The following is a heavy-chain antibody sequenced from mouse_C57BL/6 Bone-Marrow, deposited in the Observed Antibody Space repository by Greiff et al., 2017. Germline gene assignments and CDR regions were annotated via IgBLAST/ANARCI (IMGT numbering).Heavy chain of an antibody. J-gene: IGHJ2*01. Sequence: QVQLQQPGAELVMPGASVKLSCKASGYTFTSYWMQWVKQRPGQGLEWIGEIDPSDSYTNYNQKFKGKSTLTVDKSSSTAYMQLSSLTSEDSAVYYCASQARSTFYFDYWGQGTTLTVSS. CDR1: GYTFTSYW. CDR3: ASQARSTFYFDY. CDR2: IDPSDSYT. V-gene: IGHV1-69*01. D-gene: IGHD2-1*01.